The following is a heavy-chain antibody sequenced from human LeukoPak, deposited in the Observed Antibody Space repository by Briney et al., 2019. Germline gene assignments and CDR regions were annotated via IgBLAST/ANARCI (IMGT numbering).Heavy chain of an antibody. CDR2: MNPNSGNT. D-gene: IGHD3-10*01. V-gene: IGHV1-8*03. J-gene: IGHJ4*02. CDR1: GYTFTSYD. CDR3: ARDGDYYGSGNFDY. Sequence: ASVKVSCKGSGYTFTSYDINWVRQATGQGLEWMGWMNPNSGNTGYAQKFQGRVTITRDTSISTAYMELSSLRSEDTAVYYCARDGDYYGSGNFDYWGQGTLVTVSS.